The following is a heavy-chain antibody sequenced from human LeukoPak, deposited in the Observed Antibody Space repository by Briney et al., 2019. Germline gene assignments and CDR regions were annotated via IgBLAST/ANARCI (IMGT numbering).Heavy chain of an antibody. CDR2: IKGDGSDK. CDR3: ARPFGSGTYCQFDL. Sequence: GGSLRLSCAASGFAFSTYWMSWVRQAPGKGLEWVANIKGDGSDKYYLDSLKGRFTVSRDNAKNSLYLQVNSLRADDTAVYYCARPFGSGTYCQFDLWGQGTLVTVSS. J-gene: IGHJ4*02. CDR1: GFAFSTYW. D-gene: IGHD3-10*01. V-gene: IGHV3-7*04.